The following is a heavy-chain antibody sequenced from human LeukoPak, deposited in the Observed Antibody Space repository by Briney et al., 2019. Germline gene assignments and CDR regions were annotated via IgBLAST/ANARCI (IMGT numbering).Heavy chain of an antibody. Sequence: PGGSLRLSCAASGFTFSSYGMYWVRQAPGKGLEWVAFIRYDGSNKYYADSVKGRFTVSRDNSKNTLYLQMKSLRADDTAVYYCARVFYYDRSGYSYFYYFDYWARETLVTVA. CDR2: IRYDGSNK. J-gene: IGHJ4*02. CDR1: GFTFSSYG. D-gene: IGHD3-22*01. V-gene: IGHV3-30*02. CDR3: ARVFYYDRSGYSYFYYFDY.